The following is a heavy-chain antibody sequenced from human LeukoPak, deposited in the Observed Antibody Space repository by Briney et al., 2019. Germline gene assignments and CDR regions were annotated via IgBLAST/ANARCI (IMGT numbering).Heavy chain of an antibody. CDR1: GGSFSGYY. CDR3: ARGGRSSGWYSVY. J-gene: IGHJ4*02. Sequence: SETLSLTCAVYGGSFSGYYCSWIRQPPAPGQELIGESNHSGSTNYNQSLKSRVTISVDTSKNQFSLKLSSVTAADTAVYYCARGGRSSGWYSVYWGQGTLVTVSS. CDR2: SNHSGST. V-gene: IGHV4-34*01. D-gene: IGHD6-19*01.